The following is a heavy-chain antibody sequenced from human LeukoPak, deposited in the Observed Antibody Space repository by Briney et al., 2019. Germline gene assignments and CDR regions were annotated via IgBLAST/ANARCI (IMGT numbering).Heavy chain of an antibody. CDR1: GYTFTSYD. CDR3: ARGVVGAYYMDV. V-gene: IGHV1-18*01. CDR2: ISAYNGNT. Sequence: ASVKVSCKASGYTFTSYDISWVRQAPGQGLEWMGWISAYNGNTNFAQRPQGRVTMTTDTSTNTAYMELRSLRSDDTAVYYCARGVVGAYYMDVWGKGTTVTVSS. D-gene: IGHD1-26*01. J-gene: IGHJ6*03.